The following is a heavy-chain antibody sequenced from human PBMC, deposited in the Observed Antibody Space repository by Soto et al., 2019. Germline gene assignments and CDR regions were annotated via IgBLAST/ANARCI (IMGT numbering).Heavy chain of an antibody. CDR2: INAGNGNT. Sequence: VASVKVSCKASGYTFTSYAMNWVRQAPGQRLEWMGWINAGNGNTKYSQKFQGRVTITRDTSASTAYMELSSLRSEDTAVYYCASSGDIAVAGKGRGNYYYYYGMDVWGQGTTVTVSS. CDR1: GYTFTSYA. CDR3: ASSGDIAVAGKGRGNYYYYYGMDV. V-gene: IGHV1-3*01. J-gene: IGHJ6*02. D-gene: IGHD6-19*01.